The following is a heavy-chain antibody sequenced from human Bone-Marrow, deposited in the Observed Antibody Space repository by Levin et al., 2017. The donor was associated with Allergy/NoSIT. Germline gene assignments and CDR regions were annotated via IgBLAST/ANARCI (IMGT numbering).Heavy chain of an antibody. CDR2: ISGSGTIT. Sequence: GGSLRLSCAASGFTFSSYAMSWVRQAPGKGLEWVSSISGSGTITHYAESVKGRFTISRDISKNMIHLQMNSLRAEDTAIYFCAKEGLAVAGYYFDSWGQGTLVTVSS. D-gene: IGHD6-19*01. CDR1: GFTFSSYA. CDR3: AKEGLAVAGYYFDS. V-gene: IGHV3-23*01. J-gene: IGHJ4*02.